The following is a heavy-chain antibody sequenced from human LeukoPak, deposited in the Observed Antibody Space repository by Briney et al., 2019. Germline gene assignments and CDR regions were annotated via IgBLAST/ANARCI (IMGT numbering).Heavy chain of an antibody. J-gene: IGHJ4*02. Sequence: PGGSLRLSCAASGFTFSGSAMHWVRQAPGKGLEWVGRIRSRANSYATAYAASVKGRFTISRDDSKNTAYLQMNSLKTEDTAVYYCTRLSVPAAEWEADWGQGTLVTVSS. CDR1: GFTFSGSA. D-gene: IGHD2-2*01. CDR3: TRLSVPAAEWEAD. CDR2: IRSRANSYAT. V-gene: IGHV3-73*01.